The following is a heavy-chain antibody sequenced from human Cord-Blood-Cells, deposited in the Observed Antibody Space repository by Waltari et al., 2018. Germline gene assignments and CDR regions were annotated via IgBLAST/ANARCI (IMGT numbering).Heavy chain of an antibody. D-gene: IGHD6-6*01. Sequence: QVQLVQSGAEVKKPGSSVKVSCKASGGTFSSYAISWVRQAPGQGLEWMGRIIPILGIANYAQKFQGRVTITADKSTSTAYMELSSLRSEDTAVYYCARDSGDSSSSGRLYYYYYYMDVWGKGTTVTVSS. CDR1: GGTFSSYA. V-gene: IGHV1-69*09. CDR3: ARDSGDSSSSGRLYYYYYYMDV. CDR2: IIPILGIA. J-gene: IGHJ6*03.